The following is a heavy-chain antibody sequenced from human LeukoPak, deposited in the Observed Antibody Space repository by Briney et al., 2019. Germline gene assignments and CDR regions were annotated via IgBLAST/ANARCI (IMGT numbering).Heavy chain of an antibody. CDR2: INPNSGGT. V-gene: IGHV1-2*02. J-gene: IGHJ4*02. CDR3: ARGGGGLAY. CDR1: GYSFTDYF. Sequence: ASVKVSCKASGYSFTDYFIHWVRQAPGQGLEWMGWINPNSGGTNYAQKFQGRVTMTRDTSISTAYMELTSLTSDDAAVYFCARGGGGLAYWGPGTLVTVSS. D-gene: IGHD3-10*01.